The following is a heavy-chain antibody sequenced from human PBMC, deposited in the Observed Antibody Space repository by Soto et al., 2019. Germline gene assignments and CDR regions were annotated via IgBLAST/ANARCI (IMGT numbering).Heavy chain of an antibody. D-gene: IGHD1-26*01. CDR2: IWSDGSNK. J-gene: IGHJ4*02. CDR1: GLTFSSYG. V-gene: IGHV3-33*01. CDR3: ARAAGAYDN. Sequence: QVQLVESGGGVVQPGRSLRLSCAASGLTFSSYGMHWVRQAPGKGLEWVAVIWSDGSNKYYADSVKGRLTISRDNSKNTLYLQMSSLRVEDTAVYYCARAAGAYDNWGQGTLVTVSS.